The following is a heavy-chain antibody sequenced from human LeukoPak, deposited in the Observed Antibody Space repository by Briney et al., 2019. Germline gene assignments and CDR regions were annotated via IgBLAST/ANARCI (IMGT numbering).Heavy chain of an antibody. D-gene: IGHD7-27*01. CDR3: ARVSGDAFDI. J-gene: IGHJ3*02. V-gene: IGHV3-21*01. CDR1: GFTFSSYS. Sequence: GGSLRLSCAASGFTFSSYSMNWVRQAPGKGLEWVSSISSGSSYIYYADSVKGRFTISRDNAKNSLYLQMNSLRAEDTAVYYCARVSGDAFDIWGQGTMVTVSS. CDR2: ISSGSSYI.